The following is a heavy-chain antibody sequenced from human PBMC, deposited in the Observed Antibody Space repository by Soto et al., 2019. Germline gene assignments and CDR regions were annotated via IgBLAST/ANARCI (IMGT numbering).Heavy chain of an antibody. CDR3: ARVPSFSTLDY. V-gene: IGHV1-18*04. J-gene: IGHJ4*02. CDR2: ISAYNGDT. CDR1: GYTFTSYG. D-gene: IGHD4-4*01. Sequence: ASVKVSCKAPGYTFTSYGVSWVRQAPGQGLEWMGWISAYNGDTKYSQKFQGRVTMTTDTSTSTAYMDLRSLRSDDTAVYYCARVPSFSTLDYWGQGSLVTVSS.